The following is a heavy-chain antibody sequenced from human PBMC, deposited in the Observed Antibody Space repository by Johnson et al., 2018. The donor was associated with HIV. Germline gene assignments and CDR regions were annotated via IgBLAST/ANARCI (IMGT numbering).Heavy chain of an antibody. V-gene: IGHV3-7*02. CDR3: ARAFRSSSNAFDI. CDR1: GFTFSSYW. Sequence: VQLVESGGGLVQPGGSLRLSCAASGFTFSSYWMSWVRQAPGKGLEWVANIKEDGSNEYYADPVKGRFTISRDNSKNTLYLQMNSLRAEDTAVYYCARAFRSSSNAFDIWGQGTMVTVSS. D-gene: IGHD6-6*01. CDR2: IKEDGSNE. J-gene: IGHJ3*02.